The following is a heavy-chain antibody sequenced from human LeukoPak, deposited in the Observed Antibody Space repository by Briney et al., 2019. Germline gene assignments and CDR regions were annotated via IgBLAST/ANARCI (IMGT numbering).Heavy chain of an antibody. CDR2: INPNSGGT. CDR3: ARVRGSRYDILTGYYDFDP. V-gene: IGHV1-2*02. Sequence: ASVKVSCKASGYTFTGYYMHWVRQAPGQGLEWMGWINPNSGGTNYAQKFQGRVTMTRDTSISTAYMELSRLRSDDMAVYYCARVRGSRYDILTGYYDFDPWGQGTLVTVSS. J-gene: IGHJ5*02. CDR1: GYTFTGYY. D-gene: IGHD3-9*01.